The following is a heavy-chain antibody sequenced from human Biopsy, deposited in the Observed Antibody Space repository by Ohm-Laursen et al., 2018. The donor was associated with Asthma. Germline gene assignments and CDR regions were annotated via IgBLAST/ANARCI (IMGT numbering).Heavy chain of an antibody. Sequence: SLRLSCAATGFTFGDYWMSWVRQVPGKGLEWVAVISYDGNHKFYEDSVKGRFTISRDNSKNTLYLQMNSLRTEDTAVYYCAKRRGYSGHDNDYWGQGTLVIVSS. J-gene: IGHJ4*02. CDR2: ISYDGNHK. V-gene: IGHV3-30*18. CDR1: GFTFGDYW. CDR3: AKRRGYSGHDNDY. D-gene: IGHD5-12*01.